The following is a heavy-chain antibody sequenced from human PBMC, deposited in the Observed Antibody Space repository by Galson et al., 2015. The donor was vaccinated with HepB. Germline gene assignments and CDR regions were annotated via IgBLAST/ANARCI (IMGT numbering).Heavy chain of an antibody. CDR2: IRNKAYGGTT. CDR1: GFTFGDYT. V-gene: IGHV3-49*04. D-gene: IGHD1-7*01. CDR3: TRNNWNYDFFDY. J-gene: IGHJ4*02. Sequence: SLRLSCAASGFTFGDYTMTWVRQAPGKGLEWVGFIRNKAYGGTTEYAASVKGRFTISRDDSKSIAYLQMNSLKTEDTAVYYCTRNNWNYDFFDYWGQGTLVTVSS.